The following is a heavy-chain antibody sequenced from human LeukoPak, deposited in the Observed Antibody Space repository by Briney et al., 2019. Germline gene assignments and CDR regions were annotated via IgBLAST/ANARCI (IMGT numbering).Heavy chain of an antibody. CDR3: AKASVDYDILTGYSDYDY. D-gene: IGHD3-9*01. CDR1: GFTFSSYA. Sequence: PGGSLRLSCAASGFTFSSYAMSWVRQAPGKGLEWVSAISGSGDSTYYADSVKGRFTISRDNSKNTLYLQMNSLRAEDTAVYYCAKASVDYDILTGYSDYDYWGQGTLVTVSS. V-gene: IGHV3-23*01. J-gene: IGHJ4*02. CDR2: ISGSGDST.